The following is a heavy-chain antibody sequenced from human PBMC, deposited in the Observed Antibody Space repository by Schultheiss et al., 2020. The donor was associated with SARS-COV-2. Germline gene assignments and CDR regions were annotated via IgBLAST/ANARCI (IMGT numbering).Heavy chain of an antibody. CDR2: IYHSGST. Sequence: SETLSLTCAVSGGSISSSNWWSWVRQPPGKGLEWIGEIYHSGSTNYNPSLKSRVTISVDKSKNQFSLKLSSVTAADTAVYYCARALSGGYSGYEYYYYYMDVWGKGNTVTVSS. J-gene: IGHJ6*03. CDR1: GGSISSSNW. CDR3: ARALSGGYSGYEYYYYYMDV. D-gene: IGHD5-12*01. V-gene: IGHV4-4*02.